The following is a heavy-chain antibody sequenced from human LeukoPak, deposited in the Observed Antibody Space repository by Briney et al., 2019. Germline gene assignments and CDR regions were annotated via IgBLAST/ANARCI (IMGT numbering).Heavy chain of an antibody. CDR2: ITNDGTST. V-gene: IGHV3-74*01. Sequence: GGSLRLSCAASGFTFSSYWMHWVRQAPGKEPVWVSRITNDGTSTSHADSVKGRFATSRDNAKNTLYLQMNSLRAEDTAVYYCARGLTTTSADYWGQGTLVTVSS. CDR3: ARGLTTTSADY. D-gene: IGHD1-26*01. J-gene: IGHJ4*02. CDR1: GFTFSSYW.